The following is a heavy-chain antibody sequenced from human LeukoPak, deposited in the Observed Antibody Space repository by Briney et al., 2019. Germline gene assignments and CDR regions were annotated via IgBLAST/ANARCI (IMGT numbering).Heavy chain of an antibody. J-gene: IGHJ4*02. CDR3: ARCIDGLGFDY. CDR1: GGSISSYY. Sequence: SETLSLTCTVSGGSISSYYWSWIRQPPGKGLEWIGYIYYSGSTNYNPSLKSRVTMSVDTSKNQFSLKLSSVTAADTAVYYCARCIDGLGFDYWGQGTLVTVSS. D-gene: IGHD3-10*01. V-gene: IGHV4-59*01. CDR2: IYYSGST.